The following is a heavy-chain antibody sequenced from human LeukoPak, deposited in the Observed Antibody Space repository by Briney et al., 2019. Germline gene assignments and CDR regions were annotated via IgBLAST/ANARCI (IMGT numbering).Heavy chain of an antibody. V-gene: IGHV1-18*01. Sequence: ASVKVSCKASGYTFTSHGFSWVRQAPGQGLEWMGWISPFNGNTNYAEKFRARVTMTTDASTSAVAMELRSLRSEDTAVYYCASVLGYSYGYGPWFDPWGQGTLVTVSS. CDR1: GYTFTSHG. CDR3: ASVLGYSYGYGPWFDP. D-gene: IGHD5-18*01. CDR2: ISPFNGNT. J-gene: IGHJ5*02.